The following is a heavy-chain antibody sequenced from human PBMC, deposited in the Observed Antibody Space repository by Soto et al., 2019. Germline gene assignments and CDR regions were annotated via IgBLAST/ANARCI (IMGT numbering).Heavy chain of an antibody. Sequence: EVQLLESGGDLVQPGGPLRLSCAASGFTFSDYAMSWVRQAPGKGLEWVSTISGSGDSTYHADSVKGRFTISRDNSKNIVYLQMNSLGAGDTATYCCAKGGNTNHHYYYYVDGWGKGTTGTVSS. CDR3: AKGGNTNHHYYYYVDG. V-gene: IGHV3-23*01. J-gene: IGHJ6*03. D-gene: IGHD2-2*01. CDR1: GFTFSDYA. CDR2: ISGSGDST.